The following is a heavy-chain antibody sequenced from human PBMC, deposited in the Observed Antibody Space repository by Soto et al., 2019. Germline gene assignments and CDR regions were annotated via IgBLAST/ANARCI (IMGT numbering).Heavy chain of an antibody. J-gene: IGHJ6*03. V-gene: IGHV1-18*01. CDR2: ISAYNGNT. CDR1: GYTFTSYG. CDR3: ARGSGQQLDNYYYYYYMDV. D-gene: IGHD6-13*01. Sequence: ASVKVSCKASGYTFTSYGISWVRQAPGQGLEWMGWISAYNGNTNYAQKLQGRVTMTTDTSTSTAYMELRSLRSDDTAVYYCARGSGQQLDNYYYYYYMDVWGKGTTVTVSS.